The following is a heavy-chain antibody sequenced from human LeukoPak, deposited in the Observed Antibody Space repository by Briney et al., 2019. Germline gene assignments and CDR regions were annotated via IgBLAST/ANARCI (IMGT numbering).Heavy chain of an antibody. V-gene: IGHV3-30*02. J-gene: IGHJ4*02. CDR1: GFTFNSFA. CDR2: IQCDGSYK. Sequence: GGSLRLSWGASGFTFNSFAMRWVRQAPGKGLEHLAFIQCDGSYKYYADSVKGRFTISRDNSKNALYLQMNGLSGDDTAVYYCVKDLPVLHSWGQGTLVTVSS. CDR3: VKDLPVLHS. D-gene: IGHD3-16*01.